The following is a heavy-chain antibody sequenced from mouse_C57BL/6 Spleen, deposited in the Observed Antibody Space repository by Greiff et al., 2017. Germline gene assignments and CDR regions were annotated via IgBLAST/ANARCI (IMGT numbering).Heavy chain of an antibody. V-gene: IGHV5-6*01. CDR2: ISSGGSYT. Sequence: EVKLVESGGDLVKPGGSLKLSCAASGFTFSSYGMSWVRQTPDKRLEWVATISSGGSYTYYPDSVKGRFTISRDNAKNTLYLQMSSLKSEDTAMYYCARQRVEYFDVWGTGTTVTVSS. J-gene: IGHJ1*03. CDR3: ARQRVEYFDV. CDR1: GFTFSSYG.